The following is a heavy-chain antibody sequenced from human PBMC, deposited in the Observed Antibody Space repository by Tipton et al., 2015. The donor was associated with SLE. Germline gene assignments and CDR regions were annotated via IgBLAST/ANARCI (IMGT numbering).Heavy chain of an antibody. CDR3: ARGTTIFGVVTNFDY. D-gene: IGHD3-3*01. Sequence: RSLRLSCAASGFTFSSYGIHWVRQAPGKGLEWVAVIWYDGSNKYYADSVKGRFTISRDNSKNTLYLQMNSLRAEDTAVYYCARGTTIFGVVTNFDYWGQGTLVTVSS. CDR2: IWYDGSNK. CDR1: GFTFSSYG. J-gene: IGHJ4*02. V-gene: IGHV3-33*01.